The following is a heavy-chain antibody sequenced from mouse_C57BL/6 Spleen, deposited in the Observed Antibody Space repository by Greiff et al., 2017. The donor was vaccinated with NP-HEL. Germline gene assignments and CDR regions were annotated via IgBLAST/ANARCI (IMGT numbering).Heavy chain of an antibody. D-gene: IGHD1-1*01. Sequence: EVKLVESGGGLVKPGGSLKLSCAASGFTFSSYTMSWVRQTPEKRLEWVATISGGGGNTYYPDSVKGRFTISRDNAKNTLYLQMSSLRSEDTALYYCARHSTTVVAPFAYWGQGTLVTVSA. CDR3: ARHSTTVVAPFAY. J-gene: IGHJ3*01. CDR1: GFTFSSYT. CDR2: ISGGGGNT. V-gene: IGHV5-9*01.